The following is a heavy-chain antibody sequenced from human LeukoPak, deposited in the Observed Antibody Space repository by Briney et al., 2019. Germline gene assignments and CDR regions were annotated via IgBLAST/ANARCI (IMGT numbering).Heavy chain of an antibody. CDR2: INPSNDDT. J-gene: IGHJ4*02. CDR3: ARDDRGIAAAGTRAPY. Sequence: ASVKVSCKASGYTFTNFVIHWVRQAPGQRLEWLGWINPSNDDTKYSQKFQGRVTMTRDTSTSTVYMELSSLRSEDTAVYYCARDDRGIAAAGTRAPYWGQGTLVTVSS. V-gene: IGHV1-3*01. CDR1: GYTFTNFV. D-gene: IGHD6-13*01.